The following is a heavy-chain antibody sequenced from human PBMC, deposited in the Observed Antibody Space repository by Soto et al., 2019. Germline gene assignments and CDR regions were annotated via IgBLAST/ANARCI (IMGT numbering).Heavy chain of an antibody. CDR1: GFTFSSYW. Sequence: GSLRLSCAASGFTFSSYWMSWVRQAPGKGLEWVANIKQDGSEKYYVDSVKGRFTISRDNSKNTLYLQMNSLRAEDTAVYYCARHQDGGTHPSIDHWGPGTLVIVSS. CDR2: IKQDGSEK. J-gene: IGHJ4*02. V-gene: IGHV3-7*03. D-gene: IGHD2-15*01. CDR3: ARHQDGGTHPSIDH.